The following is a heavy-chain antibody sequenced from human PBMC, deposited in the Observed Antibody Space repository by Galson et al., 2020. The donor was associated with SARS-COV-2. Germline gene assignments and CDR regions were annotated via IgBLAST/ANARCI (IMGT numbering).Heavy chain of an antibody. CDR1: GFTFSSYA. Sequence: GGSLRLSCAASGFTFSSYAMHWVRQAPGKGLEWVAVISYDGSNKYYADSVKGRFTISRDNSKNTLYLQMSSLKASDTAMYYCARQRTYDFWSGYPFDYWGQGTLVTVSS. J-gene: IGHJ4*02. CDR3: ARQRTYDFWSGYPFDY. CDR2: ISYDGSNK. V-gene: IGHV3-30*04. D-gene: IGHD3-3*01.